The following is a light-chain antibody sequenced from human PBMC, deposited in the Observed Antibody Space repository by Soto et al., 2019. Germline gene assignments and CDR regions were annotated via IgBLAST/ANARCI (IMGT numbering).Light chain of an antibody. CDR2: VAS. CDR1: QGISSY. CDR3: QQLNSYWT. V-gene: IGKV1-9*01. Sequence: DIQLTQSPSFLSASVGDRVTITCRASQGISSYLAWYQQKPGKAPNLLIYVASTLQSGVPSRFSGSGSGTEFTLTISSLQPEDFATDYCQQLNSYWTF. J-gene: IGKJ1*01.